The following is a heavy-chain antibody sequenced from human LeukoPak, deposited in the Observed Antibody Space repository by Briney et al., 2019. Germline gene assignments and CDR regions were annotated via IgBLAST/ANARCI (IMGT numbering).Heavy chain of an antibody. J-gene: IGHJ5*02. V-gene: IGHV4-59*08. CDR1: GGSISSYY. CDR2: IYYSGST. Sequence: SETLSLTCTASGGSISSYYWSWIRQPPGKGLEWIGYIYYSGSTNYNPSLKSRVTLSVDTSKNQFSLKLSSVTAADTAVYYCARHRDYYGSGSYSGVFDPWGQGTLVTVSS. CDR3: ARHRDYYGSGSYSGVFDP. D-gene: IGHD3-10*01.